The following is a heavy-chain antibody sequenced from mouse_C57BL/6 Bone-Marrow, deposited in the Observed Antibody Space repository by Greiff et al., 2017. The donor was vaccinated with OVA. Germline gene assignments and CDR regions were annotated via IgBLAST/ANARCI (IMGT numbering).Heavy chain of an antibody. V-gene: IGHV5-17*01. Sequence: EVQVVESGGGLVKPGGSLKLSCAASGFTFSDYGMHWVRQAPEKGLEWVAYMSSGSSTIYYADTVKGRFTISRDNAKNTLFLQMTSLRSEDTAMYYCATYYSNYLYYFDYWGQGTTLTVSS. CDR2: MSSGSSTI. CDR3: ATYYSNYLYYFDY. D-gene: IGHD2-5*01. J-gene: IGHJ2*01. CDR1: GFTFSDYG.